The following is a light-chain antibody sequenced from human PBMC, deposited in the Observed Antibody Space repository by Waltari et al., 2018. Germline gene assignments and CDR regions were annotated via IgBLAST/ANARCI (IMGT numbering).Light chain of an antibody. CDR3: QKYGTLPAT. V-gene: IGKV3-20*01. CDR2: GAS. Sequence: EIVLTQSPGTLSLSPGERATLSCRASQSVSRWLAWYQQKPGQPPRLLIYGASSRANGIPDRFSGSGSGTDFSLTISSLEPEDSAVYYCQKYGTLPATFGQGTKVEVK. J-gene: IGKJ1*01. CDR1: QSVSRW.